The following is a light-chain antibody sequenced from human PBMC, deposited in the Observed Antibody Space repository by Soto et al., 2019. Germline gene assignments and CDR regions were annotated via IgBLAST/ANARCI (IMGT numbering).Light chain of an antibody. Sequence: EIVLTQSPGTLSLSPGERATLSCRASQSISNHYLAWFQQKPGQAPRLLIYGASYRATGIPDRFSGSASGTDFTLTITGLEPEDFAVYHCHQYGGSPRYTFGQGTKLEIK. J-gene: IGKJ2*01. V-gene: IGKV3-20*01. CDR2: GAS. CDR3: HQYGGSPRYT. CDR1: QSISNHY.